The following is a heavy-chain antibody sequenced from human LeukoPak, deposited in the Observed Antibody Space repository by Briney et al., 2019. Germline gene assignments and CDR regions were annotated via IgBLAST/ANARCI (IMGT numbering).Heavy chain of an antibody. CDR3: AREMWDSYGYVDY. Sequence: GGSLRLSCVASGFTVSSNHMSWVRQAPGQGLEWVSVIYSGGSTYYAGSVKGRFTISRDNSKNTLYLQMNSLRAEDTAVYYCAREMWDSYGYVDYWGQGTLVTVSS. D-gene: IGHD5-18*01. J-gene: IGHJ4*02. CDR2: IYSGGST. CDR1: GFTVSSNH. V-gene: IGHV3-66*01.